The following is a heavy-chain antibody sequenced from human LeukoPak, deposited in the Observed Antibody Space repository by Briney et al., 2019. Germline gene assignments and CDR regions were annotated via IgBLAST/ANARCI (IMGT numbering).Heavy chain of an antibody. CDR1: GGTFSSYA. CDR2: IIPILGTA. D-gene: IGHD2-15*01. V-gene: IGHV1-69*13. Sequence: SVKVSCKASGGTFSSYAISWVRQAPGQGLEWMGGIIPILGTANYAQKFQGRVTITADESTSTAYMELSSLRSEDTAVYYCARDLGGGSPFDYWGQGTLVTVSS. J-gene: IGHJ4*02. CDR3: ARDLGGGSPFDY.